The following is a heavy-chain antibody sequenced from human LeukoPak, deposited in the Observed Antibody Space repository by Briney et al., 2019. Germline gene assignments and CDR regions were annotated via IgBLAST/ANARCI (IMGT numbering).Heavy chain of an antibody. D-gene: IGHD1-1*01. CDR1: GGSISSGDYY. V-gene: IGHV4-30-4*01. Sequence: SQTLSLTCTVSGGSISSGDYYWSWIRQPPGKGLEWIGYIYYSGSTYYNPSLKSRVTISVDTSKNQLSLKLSSVTAADKAVYYCARDNDHYGMDVWGQGTTVTVSS. CDR2: IYYSGST. J-gene: IGHJ6*02. CDR3: ARDNDHYGMDV.